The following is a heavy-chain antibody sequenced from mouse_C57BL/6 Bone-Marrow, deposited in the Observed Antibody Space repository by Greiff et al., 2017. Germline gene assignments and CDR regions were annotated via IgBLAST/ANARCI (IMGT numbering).Heavy chain of an antibody. CDR3: ARYMDGYYVYAMDY. Sequence: QVQLQQSGAELARPGASVKLSCKASGYTFTSYGISWVKQRTGQGLEWIGEIYPRSGNTYYNEKFKGKATLTADKSSSTAYMELLSLTSEDSAVYFCARYMDGYYVYAMDYWGQGTSVTVSS. CDR2: IYPRSGNT. J-gene: IGHJ4*01. V-gene: IGHV1-81*01. D-gene: IGHD2-3*01. CDR1: GYTFTSYG.